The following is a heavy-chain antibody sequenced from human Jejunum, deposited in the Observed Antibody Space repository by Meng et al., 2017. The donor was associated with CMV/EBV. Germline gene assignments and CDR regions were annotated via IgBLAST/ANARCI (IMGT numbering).Heavy chain of an antibody. J-gene: IGHJ4*02. CDR2: INGRSSGI. D-gene: IGHD1/OR15-1a*01. V-gene: IGHV3-48*04. CDR1: GFTFSAYS. CDR3: VRDVADGTSAGLGY. Sequence: SGFTFSAYSMNWVRQAPGKGLQWVSFINGRSSGIKYTDSVEGRFTISRDNAKSSLYLQMNSLRAEDTAVYYCVRDVADGTSAGLGYWGQGTLVTVSS.